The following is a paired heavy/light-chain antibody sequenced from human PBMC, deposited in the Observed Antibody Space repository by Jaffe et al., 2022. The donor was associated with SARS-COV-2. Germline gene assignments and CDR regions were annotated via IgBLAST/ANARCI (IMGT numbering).Light chain of an antibody. V-gene: IGKV4-1*01. CDR3: QQYYSTPT. Sequence: DIVMTQSPDSLAVSLGERATIYCKSSQSLLYSSNNKDYLAWYQQKPGQPPKLLFYWASIRESGVPDRFSGSGSGTDFTLTISSLQAEDVAVYYCQQYYSTPTFGRGTKVEI. CDR1: QSLLYSSNNKDY. CDR2: WAS. J-gene: IGKJ1*01.
Heavy chain of an antibody. J-gene: IGHJ6*03. CDR2: IKQDGSEN. D-gene: IGHD3-10*01. V-gene: IGHV3-7*01. CDR1: GFFFNNYW. CDR3: ARAPWGFGRFWYMDV. Sequence: EVQLVESGGGLVQPGGSQRLSCGASGFFFNNYWMTWVRQVPGKELEWVATIKQDGSENYYVDSVKGRFTISRDNAKNSLYLQMNSLRAGDTAVYYCARAPWGFGRFWYMDVWGKGTTVTVSS.